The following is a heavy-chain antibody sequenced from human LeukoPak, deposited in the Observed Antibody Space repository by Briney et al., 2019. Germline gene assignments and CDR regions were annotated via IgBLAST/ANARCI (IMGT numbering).Heavy chain of an antibody. CDR3: ARPRARTVAGFDY. J-gene: IGHJ4*02. V-gene: IGHV1-2*02. CDR1: GYTFTSYD. CDR2: INPNSGGT. Sequence: GASVKVSCKASGYTFTSYDINWVRQATGQGLEWMGWINPNSGGTNYAQKFQGRVTMTRDTSISTAYMELSRLRSDDTAVYYCARPRARTVAGFDYWGQGTLVTVSS. D-gene: IGHD6-19*01.